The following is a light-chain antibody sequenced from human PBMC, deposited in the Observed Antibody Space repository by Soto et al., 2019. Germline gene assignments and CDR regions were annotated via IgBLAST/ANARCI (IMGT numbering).Light chain of an antibody. J-gene: IGKJ2*01. V-gene: IGKV3-20*01. Sequence: EIVLTQSPGTLSLSPGERATLSCRASQSVRSNYLAWYQQKPGQAPRLLIYGASSRATGIPDRFSGSGSGTDCTLTISRLEPEDFAVYYFQHYGSSAYTFGQGTTLEIK. CDR2: GAS. CDR1: QSVRSNY. CDR3: QHYGSSAYT.